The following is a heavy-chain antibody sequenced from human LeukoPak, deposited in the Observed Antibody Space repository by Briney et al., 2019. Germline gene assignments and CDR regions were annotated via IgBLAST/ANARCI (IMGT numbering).Heavy chain of an antibody. CDR1: GFTFSSYA. CDR3: VRGSGYYST. J-gene: IGHJ5*02. CDR2: ISYDGSSK. V-gene: IGHV3-30*04. D-gene: IGHD3-22*01. Sequence: GGSLRLSCAASGFTFSSYAMHWVRQAPGKGLEWVAVISYDGSSKYYADSVKGRFTISRDNSKNTLYLQMNSLRAEDTAVYYCVRGSGYYSTWGQGTLVTVSS.